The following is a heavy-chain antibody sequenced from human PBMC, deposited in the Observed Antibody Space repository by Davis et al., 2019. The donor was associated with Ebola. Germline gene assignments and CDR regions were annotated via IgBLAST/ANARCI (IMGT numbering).Heavy chain of an antibody. V-gene: IGHV1-2*02. CDR3: ASPSSIQNIAAAGTGIYYYYYGMDV. J-gene: IGHJ6*02. Sequence: ASVQVSCKASGYTFAGYYMHWVRQAPGQGLEWMGWINPNSGGTNYAQKFQGRVTRTRDTSISTAYMELSRLRSDDTAVYYCASPSSIQNIAAAGTGIYYYYYGMDVWGQGTTVTVSS. CDR1: GYTFAGYY. CDR2: INPNSGGT. D-gene: IGHD6-13*01.